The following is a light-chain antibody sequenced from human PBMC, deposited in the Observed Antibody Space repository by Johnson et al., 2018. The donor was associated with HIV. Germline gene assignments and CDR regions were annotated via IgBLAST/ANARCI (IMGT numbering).Light chain of an antibody. CDR3: GPWDSCLMAYV. CDR2: EDN. V-gene: IGLV1-51*02. J-gene: IGLJ1*01. Sequence: QPVLTQPPSLSAAPGQRVSISCSGNSSNIENYFVSWYQQLPGAAPRLLIYEDNKRPSGIPDRFSGSISATSATLALNALQTGDEADYYCGPWDSCLMAYVFGTGTKVTVL. CDR1: SSNIENYF.